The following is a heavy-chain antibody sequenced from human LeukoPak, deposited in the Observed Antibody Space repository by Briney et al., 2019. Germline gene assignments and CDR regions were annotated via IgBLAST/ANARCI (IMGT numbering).Heavy chain of an antibody. CDR1: GFTFSSYA. D-gene: IGHD6-13*01. V-gene: IGHV3-23*01. Sequence: PGGSLRLSCAASGFTFSSYAMSWVRQAPGKGLEWVSAISGSGGSTYYADSVKGRFTISRDNSKNTLYLQMNGLRAEDTAVYYCAKDLMTGYSSSWLVDYWGQGTLVTVSS. CDR3: AKDLMTGYSSSWLVDY. CDR2: ISGSGGST. J-gene: IGHJ4*02.